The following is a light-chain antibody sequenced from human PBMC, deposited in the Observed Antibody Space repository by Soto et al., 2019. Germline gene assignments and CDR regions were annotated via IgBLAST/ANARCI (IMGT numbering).Light chain of an antibody. CDR3: QQYSTYPFT. V-gene: IGKV1-5*03. CDR1: QSVTTW. CDR2: KAS. J-gene: IGKJ5*01. Sequence: DVQITHYHSTLSASLVDRFTITCLASQSVTTWLAWYQQKPGKAPKLLIYKASNLESGLPSRFTGSGSGTEFTLTISSLQSDDFATYYCQQYSTYPFTFGQGTRLEIK.